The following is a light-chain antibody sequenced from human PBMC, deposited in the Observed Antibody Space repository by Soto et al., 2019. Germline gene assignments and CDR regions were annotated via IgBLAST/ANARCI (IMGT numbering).Light chain of an antibody. J-gene: IGKJ4*01. CDR1: RDIRNY. CDR2: GAS. Sequence: LSASLGDRVSITCRASRDIRNYLAWYQQKPGQVPRLLISGASNLHSGVPSRFSGSRSGTDFTLTISSLQPEDIATYFCQKYDTAPITFGGGTKVDIK. CDR3: QKYDTAPIT. V-gene: IGKV1-27*01.